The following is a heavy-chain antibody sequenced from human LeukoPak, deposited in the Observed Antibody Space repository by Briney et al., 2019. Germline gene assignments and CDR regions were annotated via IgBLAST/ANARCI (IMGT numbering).Heavy chain of an antibody. V-gene: IGHV4-30-4*08. J-gene: IGHJ4*02. CDR3: ARVSYYGSGSYLFDY. Sequence: PSETLSLTCTVSGGSISSGDYYWSWIRQPPGKGLEWIGYIYYSGSTYYNPSPKSRVTISVDTSKNQFSLKLSSVTAADTAVYYCARVSYYGSGSYLFDYWGQGTLVTVSS. CDR2: IYYSGST. D-gene: IGHD3-10*01. CDR1: GGSISSGDYY.